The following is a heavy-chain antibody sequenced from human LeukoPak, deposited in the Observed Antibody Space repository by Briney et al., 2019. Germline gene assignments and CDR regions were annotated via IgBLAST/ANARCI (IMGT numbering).Heavy chain of an antibody. V-gene: IGHV3-11*05. CDR2: ISSSSSYT. CDR3: ARDFRRGVTTVDACDI. D-gene: IGHD3-10*01. CDR1: GFTFSDYY. J-gene: IGHJ3*02. Sequence: GGSLRLSCAASGFTFSDYYMSWIRQAPGKGLECVSYISSSSSYTKYADSVKGRFTISRDNAKNSLYLQMNSLRAEDTAVYYCARDFRRGVTTVDACDIWGQGTMVTVSS.